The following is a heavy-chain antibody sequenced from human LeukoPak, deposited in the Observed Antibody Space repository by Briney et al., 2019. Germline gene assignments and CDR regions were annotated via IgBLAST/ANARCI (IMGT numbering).Heavy chain of an antibody. CDR3: AKATRATETDSQDY. D-gene: IGHD1-14*01. CDR2: IRYDGSNK. Sequence: GGSLRLSCAASGFTFSSYGMHWVRQAPGKGLEWVTFIRYDGSNKYYADSVKGRFTISRDNSKNTLYLQMNSLRAEDTAVYYCAKATRATETDSQDYWRQGILVTVSS. V-gene: IGHV3-30*02. CDR1: GFTFSSYG. J-gene: IGHJ4*02.